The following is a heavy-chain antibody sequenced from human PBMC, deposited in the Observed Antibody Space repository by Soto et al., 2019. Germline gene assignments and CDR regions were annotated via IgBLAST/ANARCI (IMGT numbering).Heavy chain of an antibody. V-gene: IGHV4-4*02. CDR2: IYHSGST. J-gene: IGHJ4*02. CDR1: GGSISSSNW. CDR3: ARAERGYSYGYYFDY. D-gene: IGHD5-18*01. Sequence: QVQLQESGPGLVKPSGTLSLTCAVSGGSISSSNWWSWVRQPPGKGLEWIGEIYHSGSTNYNPSLKSRVTISVDKSKNQCSLKLSSVTAADTAVYYCARAERGYSYGYYFDYWGQGTLVTVSS.